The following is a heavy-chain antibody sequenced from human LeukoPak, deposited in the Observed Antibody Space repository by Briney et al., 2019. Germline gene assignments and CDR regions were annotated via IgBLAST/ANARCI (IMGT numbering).Heavy chain of an antibody. V-gene: IGHV3-7*01. CDR1: GFTFSSYW. CDR2: IKQDGSEK. CDR3: AREEVATILYLYYYYGMDV. J-gene: IGHJ6*02. Sequence: GGSLRLSCAASGFTFSSYWMSWVRQAPGKGLEWVANIKQDGSEKYYVDSVKGRLTISRDNAKNSLYLQMNSLRAEDTAVYYCAREEVATILYLYYYYGMDVWGQGTTVTVSS. D-gene: IGHD5-12*01.